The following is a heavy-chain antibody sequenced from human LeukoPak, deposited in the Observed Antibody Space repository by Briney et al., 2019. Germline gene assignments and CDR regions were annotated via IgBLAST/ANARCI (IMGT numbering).Heavy chain of an antibody. J-gene: IGHJ4*02. CDR3: ARDPYVAAAGQSSFDY. V-gene: IGHV3-23*01. D-gene: IGHD6-13*01. CDR1: GFTSINYA. CDR2: LIGSSGST. Sequence: GGSLRLSCAASGFTSINYAMNWVRQAPGKGLEWVSVLIGSSGSTDYADSVKGRFTISRDNSKNTLFLQMNSLRAEDTAIYYCARDPYVAAAGQSSFDYWGQGTLVIVSS.